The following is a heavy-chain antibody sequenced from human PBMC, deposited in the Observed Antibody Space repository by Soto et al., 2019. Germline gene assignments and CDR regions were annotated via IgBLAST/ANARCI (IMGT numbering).Heavy chain of an antibody. Sequence: PSETLSLTCTVSGGSISSGDYYWSWIRQPPGKGLEWIGYIYYSGSTYYNPSLKSRVTISVDTSKNQFSLKLGSVTAADTAVYYCASNYDCSGYYYIRGQGTLVTVSS. V-gene: IGHV4-30-4*01. J-gene: IGHJ4*02. CDR2: IYYSGST. CDR3: ASNYDCSGYYYI. CDR1: GGSISSGDYY. D-gene: IGHD3-22*01.